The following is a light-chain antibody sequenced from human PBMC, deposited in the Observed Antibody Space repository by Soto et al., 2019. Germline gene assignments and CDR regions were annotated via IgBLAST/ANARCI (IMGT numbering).Light chain of an antibody. CDR1: QTITSNN. Sequence: DIVMTQSPGTLSLSPGERATLSCRASQTITSNNLAWYQQKPGQSPRLLIYGASSRATGIPDRFRGSGSGTDFTLTISRLEPEDFAVYYCQYYGISPGTFGQGTKVDIK. CDR3: QYYGISPGT. V-gene: IGKV3-20*01. J-gene: IGKJ1*01. CDR2: GAS.